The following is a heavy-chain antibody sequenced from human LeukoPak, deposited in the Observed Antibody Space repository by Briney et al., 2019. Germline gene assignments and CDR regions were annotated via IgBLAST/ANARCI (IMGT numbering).Heavy chain of an antibody. V-gene: IGHV4-61*02. Sequence: PSQTLSLTCTVSGGSISSGSYYWSWIRQPAGKGLEWIGRIYTSGSTNYNPSLKSRVTISVDTSKNQFSLKLSSVTAADTAVYYCARIIGIFRVVIFAFDSWGQGTLVTVSS. CDR3: ARIIGIFRVVIFAFDS. CDR1: GGSISSGSYY. J-gene: IGHJ3*02. D-gene: IGHD3-3*01. CDR2: IYTSGST.